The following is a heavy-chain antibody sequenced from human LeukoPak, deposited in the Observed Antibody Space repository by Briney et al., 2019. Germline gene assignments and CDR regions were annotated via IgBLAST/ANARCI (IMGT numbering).Heavy chain of an antibody. D-gene: IGHD5-18*01. CDR2: IYSGGST. J-gene: IGHJ3*02. CDR1: GFTVSSNY. Sequence: PGGSLRLSCAASGFTVSSNYMSWVRQAPGKGLEWVSVIYSGGSTYYEDSVKGRFTISRDNSKNTLYLQMNSLRAEDTAVYYCARGMQLWITGSNDAFDIWGQGTMVTVSS. V-gene: IGHV3-53*01. CDR3: ARGMQLWITGSNDAFDI.